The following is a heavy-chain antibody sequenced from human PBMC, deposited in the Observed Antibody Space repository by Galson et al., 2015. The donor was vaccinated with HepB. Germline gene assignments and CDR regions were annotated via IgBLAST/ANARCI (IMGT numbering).Heavy chain of an antibody. CDR2: IYYTGKA. CDR1: GGSISSGNFY. D-gene: IGHD3-3*01. V-gene: IGHV4-31*03. J-gene: IGHJ6*02. CDR3: ARYGGAVLRFVDRRNSGMDV. Sequence: TLSLTCTVSGGSISSGNFYWTWIRQSPGKGLEWIGHIYYTGKAFYNPSLQSRVTLSLDTSKSQFSLTLSSVTAADTATYYCARYGGAVLRFVDRRNSGMDVWGQVTTVTVSS.